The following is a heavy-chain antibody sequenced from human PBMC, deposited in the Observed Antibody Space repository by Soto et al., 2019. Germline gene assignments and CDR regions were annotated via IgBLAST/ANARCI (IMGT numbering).Heavy chain of an antibody. CDR3: ARVRDGLKFNAFDI. V-gene: IGHV3-53*01. CDR1: GFTVSSNY. J-gene: IGHJ3*02. CDR2: IYSGGST. Sequence: GGSLRLSCAASGFTVSSNYMSWVRQAPGKGLEWVSVIYSGGSTYYADSVKGRFTISRDNSKNTLYLQMNSLRAEDTAVYYCARVRDGLKFNAFDIWGQGTMVTVSS. D-gene: IGHD4-17*01.